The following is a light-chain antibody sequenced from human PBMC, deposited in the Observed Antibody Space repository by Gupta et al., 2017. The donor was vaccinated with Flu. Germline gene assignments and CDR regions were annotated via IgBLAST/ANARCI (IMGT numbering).Light chain of an antibody. J-gene: IGKJ1*01. V-gene: IGKV3-20*01. Sequence: VLTQSPDSLSKSPGERVTISCEASQAVTGSQLAWYQQKSGQAPSLLISGVSTRATGVPDRFSGGGSGTYFRLTISRLEPEDFAVYFCQQFDGSLWTFGQGTRVDIK. CDR3: QQFDGSLWT. CDR2: GVS. CDR1: QAVTGSQ.